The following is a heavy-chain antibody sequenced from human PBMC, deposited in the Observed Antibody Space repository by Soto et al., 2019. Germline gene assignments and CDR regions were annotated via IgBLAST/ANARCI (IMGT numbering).Heavy chain of an antibody. J-gene: IGHJ6*02. Sequence: GESLKISCKGSGYSFTSYWISWVRQMPGKGLEWMGRIDPSDSYTNYSPSFQGHVTISADKSISTAYLQWSSLKASDTAMYYCARPDGYNSNYYYGMDVWGQGTTVTVSS. CDR3: ARPDGYNSNYYYGMDV. CDR2: IDPSDSYT. D-gene: IGHD5-12*01. CDR1: GYSFTSYW. V-gene: IGHV5-10-1*01.